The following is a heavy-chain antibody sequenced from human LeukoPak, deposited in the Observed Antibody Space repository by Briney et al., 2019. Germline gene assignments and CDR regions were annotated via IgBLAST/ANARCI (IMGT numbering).Heavy chain of an antibody. V-gene: IGHV3-30*04. CDR1: GFTFSSYA. J-gene: IGHJ6*03. Sequence: GGSLRLSCAASGFTFSSYAMHWVRQAPSKGLEWVAVISYDGSNKYYADSVKGRFTISRDNSKNTLYLQMNSLRAEDTAVYYCARGHSSSFYYYYYMDVWGKGTTVTVSS. CDR2: ISYDGSNK. CDR3: ARGHSSSFYYYYYMDV. D-gene: IGHD6-6*01.